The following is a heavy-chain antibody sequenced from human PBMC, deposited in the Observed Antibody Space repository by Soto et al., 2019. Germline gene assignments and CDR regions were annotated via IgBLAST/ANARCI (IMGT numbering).Heavy chain of an antibody. V-gene: IGHV3-23*01. Sequence: GGSLRLSCAASGFTFSSYAMSWVRQAPGKGLEWVSAISGSGGSTYYADSVKGRFTISRDNSKNTLYLQMNSLRAEDTAVYYCAKVPKTYCTNGVCYGGYYYYGMDVWGQGTTVTVSS. CDR2: ISGSGGST. CDR3: AKVPKTYCTNGVCYGGYYYYGMDV. CDR1: GFTFSSYA. D-gene: IGHD2-8*01. J-gene: IGHJ6*02.